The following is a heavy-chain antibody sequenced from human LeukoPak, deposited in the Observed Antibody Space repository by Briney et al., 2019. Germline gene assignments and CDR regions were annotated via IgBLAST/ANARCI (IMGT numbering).Heavy chain of an antibody. J-gene: IGHJ3*02. CDR1: GGSISSSSYY. D-gene: IGHD6-13*01. CDR2: IYYSGST. Sequence: SETLSLTCTVSGGSISSSSYYWGWIRQPPGKGLEWIGSIYYSGSTYYNSSLKSRVTISVDTSKNQFSLKPSSVTAADTAVYYCARRGSRLDAFDIWGQGTMVTVSS. V-gene: IGHV4-39*01. CDR3: ARRGSRLDAFDI.